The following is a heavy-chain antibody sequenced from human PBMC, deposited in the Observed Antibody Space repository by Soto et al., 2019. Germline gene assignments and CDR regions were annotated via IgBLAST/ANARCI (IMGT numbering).Heavy chain of an antibody. Sequence: EVQLVESGGGLVQPGRSLTLSCAASGFTFGDHGMHWVRQVPGKGLEWVAGISWNRGSIGYADSVRGRFTIARDNARGNAQNVLYLQMNSLRPEDTAFYYCVRDIHASGYNLGYCDYWGQGTLVTVSS. D-gene: IGHD3-10*01. CDR2: ISWNRGSI. J-gene: IGHJ4*02. V-gene: IGHV3-9*01. CDR3: VRDIHASGYNLGYCDY. CDR1: GFTFGDHG.